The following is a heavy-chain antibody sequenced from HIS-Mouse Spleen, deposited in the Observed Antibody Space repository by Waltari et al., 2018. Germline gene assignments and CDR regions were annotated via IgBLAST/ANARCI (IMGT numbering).Heavy chain of an antibody. V-gene: IGHV3-30*18. Sequence: QVQLVESGGGVVQPGRSRRLSCAASGFTFSIYGMHLVRQAPGKGLEWVAVISYDGSNKYYADSVKGRFTISRDNYKNTLYLQMNSLRAEDTAVYYCAKGHVGGYGDYLDYWGQGTLVTVSS. CDR1: GFTFSIYG. D-gene: IGHD4-17*01. J-gene: IGHJ4*02. CDR2: ISYDGSNK. CDR3: AKGHVGGYGDYLDY.